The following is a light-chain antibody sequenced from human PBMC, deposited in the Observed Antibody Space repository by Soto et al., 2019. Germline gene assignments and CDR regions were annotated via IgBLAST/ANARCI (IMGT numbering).Light chain of an antibody. CDR1: QSVSSY. CDR2: DTS. J-gene: IGKJ5*01. CDR3: QQRQYWPPIT. V-gene: IGKV3-11*01. Sequence: EIVLTQSPGTLSLSPWERATLSCRASQSVSSYLAWYQQKPGQAPRLLIYDTSNRATGVPARFSGSGSGTDFTLTISSLEPEDCAIYYCQQRQYWPPITFGQGTRLEIK.